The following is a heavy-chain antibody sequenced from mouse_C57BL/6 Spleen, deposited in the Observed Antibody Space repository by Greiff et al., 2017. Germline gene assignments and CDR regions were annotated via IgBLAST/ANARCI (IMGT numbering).Heavy chain of an antibody. V-gene: IGHV10-1*01. J-gene: IGHJ4*01. CDR3: VRRAYYYGSSLYYYAMDY. Sequence: EVKLVESGGGLVQPKGSLKLSCAASGFSFNTYAMNWVRQAPGKGLEWVARIRSKSNNYATYYADSVKDRFTISRDDSESMLYLQMNNLKTEDTAMYYCVRRAYYYGSSLYYYAMDYWGQGTSVTVSS. D-gene: IGHD1-1*01. CDR1: GFSFNTYA. CDR2: IRSKSNNYAT.